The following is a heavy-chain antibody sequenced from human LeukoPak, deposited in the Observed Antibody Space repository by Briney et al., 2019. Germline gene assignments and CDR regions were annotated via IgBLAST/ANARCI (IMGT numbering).Heavy chain of an antibody. Sequence: ASVKVSCKASGYTFTTYAMHWVRQAPGQRLEWMGWINAGNGNTKYSQKLQGRVTITRDTSASTAYMELSSLRSEDTAVYYCARGWWSVYGSGSYYNLDYWGQGTLVTVSS. V-gene: IGHV1-3*01. CDR3: ARGWWSVYGSGSYYNLDY. D-gene: IGHD3-10*01. J-gene: IGHJ4*02. CDR1: GYTFTTYA. CDR2: INAGNGNT.